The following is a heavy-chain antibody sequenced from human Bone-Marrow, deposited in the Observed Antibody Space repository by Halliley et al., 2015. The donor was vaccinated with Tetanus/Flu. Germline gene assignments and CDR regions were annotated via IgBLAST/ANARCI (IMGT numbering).Heavy chain of an antibody. J-gene: IGHJ6*02. CDR3: ARVRAPTLHGYYYGMDV. CDR2: ISSSGSYT. D-gene: IGHD1-1*01. Sequence: SLRLSCAASGFNFISYGMNWVRQAPGKGLEWVSSISSSGSYTYFAASVEGRFTISRDNAKNSLILQMDSLRADDTAVYYCARVRAPTLHGYYYGMDVWGQGTTVTVSS. CDR1: GFNFISYG. V-gene: IGHV3-21*01.